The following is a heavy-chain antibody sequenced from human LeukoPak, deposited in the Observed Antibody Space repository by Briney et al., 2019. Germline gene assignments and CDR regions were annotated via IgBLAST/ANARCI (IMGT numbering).Heavy chain of an antibody. Sequence: PGGSLRLSCAASGFTFSDYYMSWIRQAPGKGLEWVSYISSSGSTIYYADSVKGRFTISRDNAKNSLYLQMNSLRAEDTAVYYCATSLGAYSNYASYSYSGMDVWGQGTTVTVSS. CDR1: GFTFSDYY. D-gene: IGHD4-11*01. CDR3: ATSLGAYSNYASYSYSGMDV. V-gene: IGHV3-11*01. J-gene: IGHJ6*02. CDR2: ISSSGSTI.